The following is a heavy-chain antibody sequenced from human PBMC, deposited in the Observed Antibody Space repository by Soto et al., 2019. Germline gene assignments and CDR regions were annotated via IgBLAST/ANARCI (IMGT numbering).Heavy chain of an antibody. CDR3: ASLSDAMERVKDYYYYYYMDV. J-gene: IGHJ6*03. Sequence: QLQLQESGPGLVKPSETLSLTCTVSGGSISSSSYYWGWIRQPPGKGLEWLGSIYYSGSTYYNPSLKSRVTLSVDTSKNQFSLKLSSVTAAATAVYYCASLSDAMERVKDYYYYYYMDVWGKGTTVTVSS. V-gene: IGHV4-39*01. D-gene: IGHD1-1*01. CDR2: IYYSGST. CDR1: GGSISSSSYY.